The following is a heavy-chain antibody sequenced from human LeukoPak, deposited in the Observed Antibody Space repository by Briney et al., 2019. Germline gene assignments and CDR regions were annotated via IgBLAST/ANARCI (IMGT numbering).Heavy chain of an antibody. CDR2: IWHDASHT. Sequence: GGSLRLSCAASGVSFSTYAMHWVRQAPGKGLERVALIWHDASHTFYTDSVKGRFTISRDNSKNTVYLQMNSLGGEDTAVYYCAREIFGSGSYPDCWGQGSLVTVPS. V-gene: IGHV3-33*08. J-gene: IGHJ4*02. D-gene: IGHD3-10*01. CDR3: AREIFGSGSYPDC. CDR1: GVSFSTYA.